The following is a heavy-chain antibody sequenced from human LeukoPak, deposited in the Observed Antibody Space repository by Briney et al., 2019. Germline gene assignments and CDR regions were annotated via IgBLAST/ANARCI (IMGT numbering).Heavy chain of an antibody. V-gene: IGHV3-49*05. CDR1: GFTFGDYA. Sequence: KAGGSLRLSCTASGFTFGDYAMSWFRQAPGKGLEWVGFIRSKAYGGTTEYAASVKGRFTISRDDSKIIAYLQMNSLKTEDTAVYYCTRDSPPGYCSGGSCYISNAFDIWGQGTMVTVSS. CDR2: IRSKAYGGTT. D-gene: IGHD2-15*01. CDR3: TRDSPPGYCSGGSCYISNAFDI. J-gene: IGHJ3*02.